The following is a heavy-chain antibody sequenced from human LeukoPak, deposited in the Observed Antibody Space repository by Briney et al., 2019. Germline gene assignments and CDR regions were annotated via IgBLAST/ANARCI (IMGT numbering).Heavy chain of an antibody. CDR2: ISGSGGST. J-gene: IGHJ6*02. CDR3: ARDRPAVAGTYGMDV. V-gene: IGHV3-23*01. Sequence: GGSLRLSCAASGFTFSSYAMSWVRQAPGKGLEWVSAISGSGGSTYYADSVKGRFTISRDNAKNSLYLQMNSLRAEDTAVYYCARDRPAVAGTYGMDVWGQGTTVTVSS. D-gene: IGHD6-19*01. CDR1: GFTFSSYA.